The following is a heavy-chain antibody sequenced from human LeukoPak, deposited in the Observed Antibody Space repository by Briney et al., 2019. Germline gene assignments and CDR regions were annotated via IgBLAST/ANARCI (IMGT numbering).Heavy chain of an antibody. D-gene: IGHD3-16*01. J-gene: IGHJ4*02. CDR1: GYTFTGYY. V-gene: IGHV1-2*02. CDR3: ARDELPITFGGLYYFDY. CDR2: INLNSGGT. Sequence: ASVKVSCKASGYTFTGYYMHWVRQAPGQGLEWMGWINLNSGGTNYAQKFQGRVTMTRDTSISTAYMELSRLRSDDTAVYYCARDELPITFGGLYYFDYWGQGTLVTVSS.